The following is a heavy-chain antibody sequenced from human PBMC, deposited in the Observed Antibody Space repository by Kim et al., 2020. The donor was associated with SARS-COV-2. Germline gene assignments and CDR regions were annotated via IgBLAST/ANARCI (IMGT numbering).Heavy chain of an antibody. CDR1: GFTFSDYY. CDR3: ARNQLILTGYYKSEYYYGMDV. CDR2: ISSSSSYT. Sequence: GGSLRLSCAASGFTFSDYYMSWIRQAPGKGLEWVSYISSSSSYTNYADSVKGRFTISRDNAKNSLYLQMNSLRAEDTAVYYCARNQLILTGYYKSEYYYGMDVWGQGTTVTVSS. D-gene: IGHD3-9*01. V-gene: IGHV3-11*03. J-gene: IGHJ6*02.